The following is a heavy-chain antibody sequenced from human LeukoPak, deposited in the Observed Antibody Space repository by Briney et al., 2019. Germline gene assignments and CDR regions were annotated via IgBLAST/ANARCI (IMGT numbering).Heavy chain of an antibody. D-gene: IGHD3-22*01. CDR1: GFTFTRYW. CDR3: ARQQYYYDSSGYFYCYYMDV. Sequence: GGSLRLSCAASGFTFTRYWMAWVRQAPGKGLEWVSYISSSSSTIYYADSVKGRFTISRENAKNSLYLQMNSLRAEDTAVYYCARQQYYYDSSGYFYCYYMDVWGKGTTVTVSS. CDR2: ISSSSSTI. V-gene: IGHV3-48*01. J-gene: IGHJ6*03.